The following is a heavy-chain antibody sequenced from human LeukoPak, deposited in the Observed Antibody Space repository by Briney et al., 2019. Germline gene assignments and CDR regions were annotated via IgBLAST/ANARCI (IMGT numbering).Heavy chain of an antibody. CDR1: GGSFSGYY. CDR2: IYYSGST. CDR3: ARGPYYGDYEGY. J-gene: IGHJ4*02. Sequence: PSETLSLTCAVYGGSFSGYYWSWIRQPPGKGLEWIGYIYYSGSTNYNPSLKSRVTISVDTSKNQFSLKLSSVTAADTAVYYCARGPYYGDYEGYWGQGTLVTVSS. D-gene: IGHD4-17*01. V-gene: IGHV4-59*01.